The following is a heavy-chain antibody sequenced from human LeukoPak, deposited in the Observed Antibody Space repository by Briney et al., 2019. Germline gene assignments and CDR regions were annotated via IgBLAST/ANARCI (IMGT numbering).Heavy chain of an antibody. Sequence: GGSLRLSCAASGFTFSSFAINWVRQAPGKGLEWVSAISDSGGSTYYANSVKGRFTISRDNSKNTLYLQMSSLRAEDTAVYYCAKGGGWLYYFDYWGQGTLVTVSS. D-gene: IGHD3-16*01. CDR3: AKGGGWLYYFDY. CDR1: GFTFSSFA. CDR2: ISDSGGST. J-gene: IGHJ4*02. V-gene: IGHV3-23*01.